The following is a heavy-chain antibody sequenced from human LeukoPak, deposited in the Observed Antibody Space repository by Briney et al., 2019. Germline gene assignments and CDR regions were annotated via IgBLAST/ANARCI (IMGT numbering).Heavy chain of an antibody. CDR1: GGSISSGGYS. V-gene: IGHV4-31*03. J-gene: IGHJ4*02. D-gene: IGHD5-18*01. Sequence: PSQTLSLTCTVSGGSISSGGYSWSWIRQHPGKGLEWIGYIYYSGSTYYNPSLKSRVTISVDTSKNQFSLKLSSVTAADTAVYYCASYRSGSYSYGSRLVLGFDYWGQGTLVTVSS. CDR3: ASYRSGSYSYGSRLVLGFDY. CDR2: IYYSGST.